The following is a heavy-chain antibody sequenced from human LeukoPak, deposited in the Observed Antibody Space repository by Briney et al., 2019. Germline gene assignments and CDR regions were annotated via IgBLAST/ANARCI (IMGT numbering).Heavy chain of an antibody. D-gene: IGHD3-22*01. CDR2: ISSSSSTI. CDR3: AKAGRRITMIVVVMPFDP. J-gene: IGHJ5*02. V-gene: IGHV3-48*01. Sequence: QSGGSLRLSCAASGFTFSSYNMNWVRQAPGKGLEWVSYISSSSSTIFYADSVKGRFTISRDNSKNTLYLQMNSLRAEDTAVYYCAKAGRRITMIVVVMPFDPWGQGTLVTVSS. CDR1: GFTFSSYN.